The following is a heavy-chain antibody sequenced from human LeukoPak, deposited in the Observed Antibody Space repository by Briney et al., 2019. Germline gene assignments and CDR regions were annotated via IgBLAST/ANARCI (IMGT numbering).Heavy chain of an antibody. V-gene: IGHV1-2*04. J-gene: IGHJ4*02. CDR1: GYTFTGYY. CDR2: INPNSGGT. Sequence: GASVKVSCKATGYTFTGYYMHWVRQAPGQGLEWMGWINPNSGGTNYAQKFQGWVTMTRDTSISTAYMELSRLRSNDTAVYYCARAPGIAVAGTSFPPDYWGQGTLVTVSS. D-gene: IGHD6-19*01. CDR3: ARAPGIAVAGTSFPPDY.